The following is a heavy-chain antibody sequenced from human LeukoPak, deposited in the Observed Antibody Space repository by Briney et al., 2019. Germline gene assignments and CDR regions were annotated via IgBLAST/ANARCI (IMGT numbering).Heavy chain of an antibody. D-gene: IGHD6-13*01. V-gene: IGHV4-59*01. CDR2: IYYSGST. CDR3: AREGIAATVT. Sequence: SETLSLTCTVSGGSISSYYWSWIRQPPGKGLEWIGYIYYSGSTNYNPSLKSRVTISVDTSKNQFSLKLSSVTAADTAVYYCAREGIAATVTWGQGTLVTVSS. CDR1: GGSISSYY. J-gene: IGHJ4*02.